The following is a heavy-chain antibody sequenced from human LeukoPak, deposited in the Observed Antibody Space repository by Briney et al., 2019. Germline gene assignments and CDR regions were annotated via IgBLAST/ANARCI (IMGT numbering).Heavy chain of an antibody. CDR2: ISYDGSNK. CDR1: GFTFSSYA. V-gene: IGHV3-30-3*01. D-gene: IGHD5-18*01. CDR3: AREPRGYSYGYGYYGMDV. J-gene: IGHJ6*02. Sequence: GRSLRLSCAASGFTFSSYAMPWVRQAPGKGLEWVAVISYDGSNKYYADSVKGRFTISRDNSKNTLYLQMNSLRAEDTAVYYCAREPRGYSYGYGYYGMDVWGQGTTVTVSS.